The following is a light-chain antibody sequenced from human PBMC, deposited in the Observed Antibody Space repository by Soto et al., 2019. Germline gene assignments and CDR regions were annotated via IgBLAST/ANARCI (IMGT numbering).Light chain of an antibody. Sequence: QSALTQPPSVSGSPGQSVTISCTGTSSDVGSNNRVSWYQQPPGTVPKVMIXEVSNRPSGVPDRFSGSKSGNTASXTISGXXAEXEADYYCCSFTSANTYVFGTGTKLTVL. J-gene: IGLJ1*01. V-gene: IGLV2-18*02. CDR2: EVS. CDR1: SSDVGSNNR. CDR3: CSFTSANTYV.